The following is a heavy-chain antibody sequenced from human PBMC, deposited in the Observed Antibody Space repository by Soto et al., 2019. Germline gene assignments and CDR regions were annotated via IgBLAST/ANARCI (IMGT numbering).Heavy chain of an antibody. D-gene: IGHD5-18*01. Sequence: VKVSCKVSGYTLTELSMHWVRQAPGQGLEWMGIINPSGGSTSYAQKFQGRVTMTRDTSTSTVYMELSSLRSEDTAVYYCARVYPSDTRYGYVGNNWFDPWGQGTLVTVSS. CDR2: INPSGGST. CDR3: ARVYPSDTRYGYVGNNWFDP. CDR1: GYTLTELS. V-gene: IGHV1-46*03. J-gene: IGHJ5*02.